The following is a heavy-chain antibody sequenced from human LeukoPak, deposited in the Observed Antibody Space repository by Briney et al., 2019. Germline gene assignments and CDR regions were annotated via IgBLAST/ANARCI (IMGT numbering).Heavy chain of an antibody. D-gene: IGHD3-22*01. CDR1: GFAFSTQG. CDR2: IWHDGNNK. V-gene: IGHV3-33*01. Sequence: GRSLRLSCATSGFAFSTQGMHWVRQASGKGLEWVAAIWHDGNNKYYVDSVKGRFTISRDNSKNTVYLQMNSLRVEDTAVYYCARDSGDSSGYYPGYWGQGTLVTVSS. J-gene: IGHJ4*02. CDR3: ARDSGDSSGYYPGY.